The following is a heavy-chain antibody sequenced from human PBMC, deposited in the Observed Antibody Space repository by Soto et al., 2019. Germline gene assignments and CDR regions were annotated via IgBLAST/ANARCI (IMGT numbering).Heavy chain of an antibody. CDR1: GGSISSGGYS. CDR2: IYHSGST. J-gene: IGHJ3*02. V-gene: IGHV4-30-2*01. CDR3: AGRITMVRGVIRGGAFDI. Sequence: SETLSLTCAVSGGSISSGGYSWSWIRQPPGKGLEWIGYIYHSGSTYYNPSLTSRVTISVDRSTNPFSLKLSSVTAADTAVDYCAGRITMVRGVIRGGAFDIWGQGTMVTVSS. D-gene: IGHD3-10*01.